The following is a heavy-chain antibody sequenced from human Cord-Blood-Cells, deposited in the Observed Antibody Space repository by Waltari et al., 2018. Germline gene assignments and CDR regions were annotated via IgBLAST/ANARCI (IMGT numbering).Heavy chain of an antibody. D-gene: IGHD3-3*01. CDR2: IIPCIVTA. CDR1: GGTFSSYG. CDR3: ASKYDLWSGYDAFAI. J-gene: IGHJ3*02. V-gene: IGHV1-69*01. Sequence: QLQLVQSGDEVKKPGDSVKVSGKASGGTFSSYGISWVRQAPGQGLGWMGWIIPCIVTANYAQECHGRVTITADQSTSTAYMELSSLRSEDTAVYYCASKYDLWSGYDAFAIWGQGTQVTVSS.